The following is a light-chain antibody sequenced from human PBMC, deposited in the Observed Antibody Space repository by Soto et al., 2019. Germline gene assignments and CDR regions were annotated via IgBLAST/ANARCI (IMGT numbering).Light chain of an antibody. Sequence: EIILTQSPASLSVSPGERATLSCRASQSVNNNLAWYQQKPGQAPRLLIYGASTRATGIPGRFRSSGSGKEFTLAITSLQSEDFAVYFCQQYNNLPPDTFGQGTKLEIK. CDR2: GAS. CDR1: QSVNNN. J-gene: IGKJ2*01. CDR3: QQYNNLPPDT. V-gene: IGKV3-15*01.